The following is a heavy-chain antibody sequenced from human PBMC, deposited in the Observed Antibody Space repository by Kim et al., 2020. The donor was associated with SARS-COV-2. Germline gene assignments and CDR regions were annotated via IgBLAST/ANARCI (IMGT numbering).Heavy chain of an antibody. CDR1: GFTFNSCA. J-gene: IGHJ6*01. D-gene: IGHD2-8*01. CDR3: AKDVWLYDRPFDSYY. CDR2: ICGGGGTR. V-gene: IGHV3-23*01. Sequence: GGSLRLSCAASGFTFNSCAMAWVRQAPGKGLEWVSSICGGGGTRFYADSVKGRFTISRDNSKDILYLQLSSLRAEDTALYYCAKDVWLYDRPFDSYY.